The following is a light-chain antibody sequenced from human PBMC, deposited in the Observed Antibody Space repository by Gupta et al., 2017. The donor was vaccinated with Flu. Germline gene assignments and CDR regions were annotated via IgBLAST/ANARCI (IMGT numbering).Light chain of an antibody. J-gene: IGKJ1*01. Sequence: EIVMTQSPATLSVSPGERATLSCRASQSVGSKLVWYQQKPGQPPRLLIYGASTRATGIPARFSGSGSGTDFTLTISSLQSDDFAMYYCQQYNNWPRTFGQGTKVEVK. CDR1: QSVGSK. CDR2: GAS. CDR3: QQYNNWPRT. V-gene: IGKV3-15*01.